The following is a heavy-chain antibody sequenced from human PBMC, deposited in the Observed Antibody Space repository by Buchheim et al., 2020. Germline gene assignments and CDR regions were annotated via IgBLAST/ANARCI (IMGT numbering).Heavy chain of an antibody. CDR1: GGSISSSSYY. CDR2: IYYSGST. J-gene: IGHJ6*02. CDR3: ARPGYYYGMDV. Sequence: QLQLQESGPGLVKPSETLSLPCTVSGGSISSSSYYWGWIRQPPGKGLEWIGCIYYSGSTYYNPSLNIRFTISLAPSKNQFSQKLSSVTAADTAVYYCARPGYYYGMDVWGQGTT. V-gene: IGHV4-39*01.